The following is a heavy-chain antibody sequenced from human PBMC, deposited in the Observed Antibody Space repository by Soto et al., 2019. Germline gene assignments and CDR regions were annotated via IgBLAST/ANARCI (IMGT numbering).Heavy chain of an antibody. V-gene: IGHV5-10-1*01. CDR3: ASGHIVVVPAAIPPDYYYYYYGMDV. Sequence: GESLKISCKGSGYSFTSYWISWVRQMPGKGLEWMGRIEPSDSYTNYSPSFQGHVTISADKSISTAYLQWSSLKASDTAMYCCASGHIVVVPAAIPPDYYYYYYGMDVWGQGTTVTVSS. CDR1: GYSFTSYW. CDR2: IEPSDSYT. D-gene: IGHD2-2*01. J-gene: IGHJ6*02.